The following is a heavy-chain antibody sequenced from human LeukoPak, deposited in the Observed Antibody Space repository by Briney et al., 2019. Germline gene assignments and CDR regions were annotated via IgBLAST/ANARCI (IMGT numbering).Heavy chain of an antibody. CDR3: ESGGLWIQLWSNYYYGMDV. CDR1: GYTVTSYD. V-gene: IGHV1-46*01. J-gene: IGHJ6*04. Sequence: GASVKVSCKAAGYTVTSYDMHWGRHAPGQGLEWMGIIDPSGGSTSYAQKFQVRGAITSDKSSSTAYMELSSLSSEDTAVSSCESGGLWIQLWSNYYYGMDVWGKGTTVTVSS. CDR2: IDPSGGST. D-gene: IGHD5-18*01.